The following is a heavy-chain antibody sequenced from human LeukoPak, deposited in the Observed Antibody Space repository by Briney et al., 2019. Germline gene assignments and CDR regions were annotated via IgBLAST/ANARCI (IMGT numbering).Heavy chain of an antibody. CDR3: VRDSMYAFDM. V-gene: IGHV3-48*01. J-gene: IGHJ3*02. CDR2: FSTSSGTI. CDR1: GFTFSSYS. D-gene: IGHD2-2*01. Sequence: GGSLILSFAAPGFTFSSYSMNWVRPAPGKGLEWISYFSTSSGTISYADSVKGRFTISRDNAKNSLYLQMNSLRAEDTAVYYCVRDSMYAFDMWGQGTMVTVSS.